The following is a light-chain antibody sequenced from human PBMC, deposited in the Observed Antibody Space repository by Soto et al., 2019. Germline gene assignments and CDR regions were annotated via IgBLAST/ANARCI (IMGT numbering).Light chain of an antibody. V-gene: IGKV1D-12*01. CDR2: AAS. J-gene: IGKJ2*01. Sequence: DIKMTQSPSSVSASVGDRVTITCRASRGISSWLAWYQQKPGKAPKLVIYAASSLQSGVLSRFSGSGSGTDFSLTISSLQPEDFATCYCQQANSIPYTFGQGTKLEIK. CDR1: RGISSW. CDR3: QQANSIPYT.